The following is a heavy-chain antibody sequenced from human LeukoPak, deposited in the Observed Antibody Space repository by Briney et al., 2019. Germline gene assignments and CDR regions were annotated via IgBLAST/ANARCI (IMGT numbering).Heavy chain of an antibody. CDR3: AWAYCSSTSCRPDYGMDV. Sequence: ASVKVSCKASGYTFTGYYMHWVRQAPGQGLEWMGWINPNSGGTNYAQKFQGRVTMTRDTSISTAYMELSRLRSDDTAVYYCAWAYCSSTSCRPDYGMDVWGQGTTVTVSS. D-gene: IGHD2-2*01. J-gene: IGHJ6*02. CDR1: GYTFTGYY. V-gene: IGHV1-2*02. CDR2: INPNSGGT.